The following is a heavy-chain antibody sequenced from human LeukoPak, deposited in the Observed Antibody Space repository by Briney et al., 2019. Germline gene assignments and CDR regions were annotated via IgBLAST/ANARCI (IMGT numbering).Heavy chain of an antibody. V-gene: IGHV3-7*01. D-gene: IGHD3-16*01. J-gene: IGHJ4*02. Sequence: GGSLRLSCAASGFTFTTYAMSWVRQAPGKGLEWVANIKQDGSEKNYVASVKGRFTISRDNAKNSLFLQMNSLRAEDTAVYYCVRDPSLGVVGGDYWGQGTLATVSS. CDR1: GFTFTTYA. CDR3: VRDPSLGVVGGDY. CDR2: IKQDGSEK.